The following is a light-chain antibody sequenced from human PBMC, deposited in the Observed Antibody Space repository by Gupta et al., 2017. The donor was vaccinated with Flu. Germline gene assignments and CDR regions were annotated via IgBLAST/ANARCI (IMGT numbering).Light chain of an antibody. CDR2: EVT. CDR1: SSDVGGYNS. Sequence: QSALTQPPSASASPGQSVTISCTGTSSDVGGYNSVCWYQQRPGKAPRLLIYEVTKRPSGVPDRFSGSQSGNTASLTVAGLLAEDEADYYCSSYGGSNNLIFGGGTKVTVL. CDR3: SSYGGSNNLI. V-gene: IGLV2-8*01. J-gene: IGLJ2*01.